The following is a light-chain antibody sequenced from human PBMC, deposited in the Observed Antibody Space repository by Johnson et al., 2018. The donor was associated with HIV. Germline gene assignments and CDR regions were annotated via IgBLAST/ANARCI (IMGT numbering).Light chain of an antibody. Sequence: QCVLTQPPSVSAAPGQKVTISCSGSTSNIGNNYVSWYQQLPGTAPKLLIYDNNKRPSGIPDRFSGSKSGTSATLGITGLQTGDEADYYCGTGDSSLSAGVFGTGTKVTVL. CDR2: DNN. CDR3: GTGDSSLSAGV. V-gene: IGLV1-51*01. CDR1: TSNIGNNY. J-gene: IGLJ1*01.